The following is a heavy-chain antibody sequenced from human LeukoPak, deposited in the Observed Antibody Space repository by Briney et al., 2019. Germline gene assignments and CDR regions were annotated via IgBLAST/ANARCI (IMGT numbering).Heavy chain of an antibody. Sequence: SETLSLTCAVYGGSFSGYYWSWIRQPPGKGLEWIGEINHSGSTNYNPSLKSRVTISVDTSKNQFSLKLSSVTAADTAVYYCARCSSSWYGGVKFDLWGQGTLVTVSS. CDR2: INHSGST. CDR3: ARCSSSWYGGVKFDL. J-gene: IGHJ5*02. V-gene: IGHV4-34*01. CDR1: GGSFSGYY. D-gene: IGHD6-13*01.